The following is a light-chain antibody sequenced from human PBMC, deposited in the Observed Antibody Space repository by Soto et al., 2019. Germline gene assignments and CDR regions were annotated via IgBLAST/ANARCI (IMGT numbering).Light chain of an antibody. CDR1: QSVSSSY. CDR3: QQCGNSPPWT. CDR2: GAS. V-gene: IGKV3-20*01. Sequence: EIVLTQSPGTLSLSPGERATLSCRASQSVSSSYLAWYQQKPGQAPRLLIYGASSRATGIPDRFSGSGSETDFTLTISRLETEDFAVYYCQQCGNSPPWTFGQGTKVEIK. J-gene: IGKJ1*01.